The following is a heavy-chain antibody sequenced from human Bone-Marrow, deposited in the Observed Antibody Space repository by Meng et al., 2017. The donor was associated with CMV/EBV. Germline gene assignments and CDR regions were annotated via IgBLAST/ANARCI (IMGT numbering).Heavy chain of an antibody. CDR2: ISSSSSTI. J-gene: IGHJ4*02. CDR1: GFTFSSYS. CDR3: ARDGPPYDLYSSGWYGD. D-gene: IGHD6-19*01. V-gene: IGHV3-48*04. Sequence: GESLKISCAASGFTFSSYSMNWVRQAPGKGLEWVSYISSSSSTIYYADSVKGRFTISRDNAKNSLYLQMNSLRAEDTAVYYCARDGPPYDLYSSGWYGDWGQGPLVTGSS.